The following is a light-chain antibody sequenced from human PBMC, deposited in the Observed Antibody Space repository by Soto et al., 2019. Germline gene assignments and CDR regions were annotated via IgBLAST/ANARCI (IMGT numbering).Light chain of an antibody. CDR2: RAY. V-gene: IGKV1D-13*01. J-gene: IGKJ4*01. CDR1: QVIENS. Sequence: AIQLTQSPSSLSASVGDRVTITCRASQVIENSLVWHQQKPGKAPKLLIYRAYTLQSGVPSRFSGSVPGTDFTFTISSLQPEDIATYYCQQYDNLPITFGGGTKVDIK. CDR3: QQYDNLPIT.